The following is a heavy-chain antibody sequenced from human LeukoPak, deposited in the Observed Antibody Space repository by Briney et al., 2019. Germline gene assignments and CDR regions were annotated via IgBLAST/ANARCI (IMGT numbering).Heavy chain of an antibody. J-gene: IGHJ6*02. Sequence: GGSLRLSCTASGFTFGDYAMSWVRQAPGKGLEWVGFIRSKAYGGTTEYAASVKGRFTISRDDSKSIAYLQMDSLKTEDTAAYYCTREYGDYPCYYGMDVWGQGTTVTVSS. CDR3: TREYGDYPCYYGMDV. D-gene: IGHD4-17*01. CDR2: IRSKAYGGTT. CDR1: GFTFGDYA. V-gene: IGHV3-49*04.